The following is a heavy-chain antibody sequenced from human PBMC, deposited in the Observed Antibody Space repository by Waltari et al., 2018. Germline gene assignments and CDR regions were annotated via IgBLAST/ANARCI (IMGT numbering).Heavy chain of an antibody. Sequence: EVQLVESGGGLIQPGGSLRLSCAASGFTVSSNYMSWVRQAPGKGLEWVSVMYSGGSTYYADSVKGRFTISRDNSKNTLYLQMNSLRAEDTAVYYCARVNYGDYGLDYWGQGTLVTVSS. CDR2: MYSGGST. CDR1: GFTVSSNY. J-gene: IGHJ4*02. V-gene: IGHV3-53*01. CDR3: ARVNYGDYGLDY. D-gene: IGHD4-17*01.